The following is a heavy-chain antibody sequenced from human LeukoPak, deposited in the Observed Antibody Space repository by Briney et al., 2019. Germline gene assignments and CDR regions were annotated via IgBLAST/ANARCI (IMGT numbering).Heavy chain of an antibody. CDR1: GGSISSYY. J-gene: IGHJ4*02. CDR2: INHSGTT. CDR3: SRERVLRY. Sequence: SETLSLTCTVSGGSISSYYWSWIRQPPGKGLEWIGEINHSGTTNYNPSLKSRITISVDTSKNQFSLKLSSVTAADTAVYYCSRERVLRYWGQGTLVTVSS. V-gene: IGHV4-34*01.